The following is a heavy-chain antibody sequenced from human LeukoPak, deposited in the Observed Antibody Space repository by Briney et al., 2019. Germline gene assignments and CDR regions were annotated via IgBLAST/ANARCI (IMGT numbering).Heavy chain of an antibody. CDR1: GFTFSNYA. CDR3: VKDFWPARAGGGYYSPFEY. D-gene: IGHD3-22*01. CDR2: ISANGDTT. Sequence: PGGSLRLSCAASGFTFSNYAMNWVRQAPGKGLEWVSGISANGDTTYYVDSVRGRFTISRDNSKNSVFLQMNSLRDADTAVYYCVKDFWPARAGGGYYSPFEYWGEGTLVTVSS. V-gene: IGHV3-23*01. J-gene: IGHJ4*02.